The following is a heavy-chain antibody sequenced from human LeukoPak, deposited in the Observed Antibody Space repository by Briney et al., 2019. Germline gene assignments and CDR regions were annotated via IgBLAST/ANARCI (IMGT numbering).Heavy chain of an antibody. V-gene: IGHV4-31*03. J-gene: IGHJ4*02. CDR3: ARIGYSGYDFDY. CDR2: IYYSGST. D-gene: IGHD5-12*01. Sequence: PSQTLSLTCTVSGGSISSGGYYWSWIRQDPGKGLEWIGYIYYSGSTYYNPSLKSRVTISVDTSNNQFSLKLSSVTAADTAVYYCARIGYSGYDFDYWGQGTLVTVSS. CDR1: GGSISSGGYY.